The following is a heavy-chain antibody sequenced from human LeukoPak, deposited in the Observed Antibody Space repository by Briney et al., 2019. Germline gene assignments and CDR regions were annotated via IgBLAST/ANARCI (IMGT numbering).Heavy chain of an antibody. CDR2: ISYDGSNK. V-gene: IGHV3-30-3*01. D-gene: IGHD7-27*01. J-gene: IGHJ4*02. Sequence: PGGSLRLSCAASGFTFSSYAMHWVRQAPGKGLEWVAVISYDGSNKYYADSVKGRFTISRDNSKNTLYLQMNSLRAEDTAVYYCARARTGDSIGGFDYWGQGTLVTVSS. CDR3: ARARTGDSIGGFDY. CDR1: GFTFSSYA.